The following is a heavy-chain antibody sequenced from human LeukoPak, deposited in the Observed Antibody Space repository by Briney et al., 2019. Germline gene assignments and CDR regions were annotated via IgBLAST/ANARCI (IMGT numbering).Heavy chain of an antibody. J-gene: IGHJ4*02. CDR1: GFMSTLYS. V-gene: IGHV3-48*01. Sequence: PGGSLRLSCTTSGFMSTLYSMRWVRQSPGKGLELISYISNSGDRIYYAVSVKGRFTISRDNVKNSLYLQMNSLRAEDSAVYYCARDRLHYVEYEKTFDYWGQGTLVTVSS. D-gene: IGHD4-17*01. CDR2: ISNSGDRI. CDR3: ARDRLHYVEYEKTFDY.